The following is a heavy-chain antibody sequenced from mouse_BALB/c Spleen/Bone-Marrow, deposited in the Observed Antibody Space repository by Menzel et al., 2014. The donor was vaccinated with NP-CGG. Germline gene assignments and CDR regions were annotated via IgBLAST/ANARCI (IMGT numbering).Heavy chain of an antibody. V-gene: IGHV10-1*02. CDR3: VTYYDYDLYAMDY. CDR2: IRSKSNNYAT. CDR1: GFTFNTYA. Sequence: EVHLVESGGGLVQPKGSLKISCAASGFTFNTYAMNWVRQAPGKGLEWVARIRSKSNNYATYYVDSVKDRFTVSRDDSQSMLYLQMNNLRTEDTAMYYCVTYYDYDLYAMDYWGQGTSVTVSS. J-gene: IGHJ4*01. D-gene: IGHD2-4*01.